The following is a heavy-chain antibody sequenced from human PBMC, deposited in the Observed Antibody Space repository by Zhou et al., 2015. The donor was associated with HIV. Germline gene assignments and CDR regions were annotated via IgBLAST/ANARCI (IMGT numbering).Heavy chain of an antibody. CDR3: ASGGAMVRGVMGIEAYNWFDP. CDR1: GGTFSSYA. Sequence: QVQLVQSGAEVKKPGSSVKVSCKASGGTFSSYAISWVRQAPGQGLEWMGGIIPIFGTANYAQKFQGRVTITADESTSTAYMELSSLRSEDTAVYYCASGGAMVRGVMGIEAYNWFDPWGQGTLVTVSS. D-gene: IGHD3-10*01. CDR2: IIPIFGTA. V-gene: IGHV1-69*01. J-gene: IGHJ5*02.